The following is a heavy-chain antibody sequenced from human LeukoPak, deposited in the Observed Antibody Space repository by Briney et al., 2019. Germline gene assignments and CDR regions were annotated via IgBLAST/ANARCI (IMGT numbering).Heavy chain of an antibody. J-gene: IGHJ4*02. CDR2: ISSSSSYI. V-gene: IGHV3-21*01. CDR3: ARELSWYFDY. CDR1: GFTFSSYS. Sequence: GRSLRLSCAASGFTFSSYSMNWVRQAPGKGLEWVSSISSSSSYIYYADSVKGRFTISRDNAKNSLYLQMNSLRAEDTAVYYCARELSWYFDYWGQGTLVTVSS. D-gene: IGHD2/OR15-2a*01.